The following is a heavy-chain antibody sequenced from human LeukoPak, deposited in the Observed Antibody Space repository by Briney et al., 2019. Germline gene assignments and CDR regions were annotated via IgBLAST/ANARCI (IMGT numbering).Heavy chain of an antibody. CDR3: ARARYSSSWLGSWFDP. CDR2: IYYSGST. Sequence: PSETLSLTCTVSGGSISRGGYYWSWIRQHPGKGLEWIGYIYYSGSTYYNPSLKSRVTISVDTSKNQFSLKLSSVTAADTAVYYCARARYSSSWLGSWFDPWGQGTLVTVSS. J-gene: IGHJ5*02. V-gene: IGHV4-31*03. CDR1: GGSISRGGYY. D-gene: IGHD6-13*01.